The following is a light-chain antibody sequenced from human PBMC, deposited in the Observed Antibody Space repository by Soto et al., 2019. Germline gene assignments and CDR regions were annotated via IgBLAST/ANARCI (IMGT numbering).Light chain of an antibody. CDR2: DVS. CDR3: CSYAGSYIYV. CDR1: NSDVGGYNH. V-gene: IGLV2-11*01. Sequence: QSALTQPASVSGSPGQSITISCTGTNSDVGGYNHVSWYQQYPGKAPKLTIYDVSKRPSGVPDRFSGSKSGNTASLTISGLQAEDEADYYCCSYAGSYIYVFGTGTKLTVL. J-gene: IGLJ1*01.